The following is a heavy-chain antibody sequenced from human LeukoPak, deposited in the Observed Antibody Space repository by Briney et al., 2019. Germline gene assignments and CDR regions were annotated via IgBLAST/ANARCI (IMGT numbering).Heavy chain of an antibody. J-gene: IGHJ3*02. V-gene: IGHV4-4*02. CDR1: GGSISSSNW. CDR2: IYHTGST. D-gene: IGHD3-16*01. CDR3: ALGGDYAWSGAFDI. Sequence: SGTLSLTCAVSGGSISSSNWWSWVRQPPGEGLEWIGEIYHTGSTNYNPSLKGRVTISVDKSKDHFSLKLSSVTAADTAVYYCALGGDYAWSGAFDIWGQGTMVTVSS.